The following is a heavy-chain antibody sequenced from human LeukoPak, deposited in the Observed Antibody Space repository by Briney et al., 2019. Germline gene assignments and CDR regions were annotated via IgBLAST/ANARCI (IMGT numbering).Heavy chain of an antibody. CDR1: GGTFSSYA. J-gene: IGHJ5*02. V-gene: IGHV1-69*13. Sequence: SVKVSCKASGGTFSSYAISWVRQAPEQGLEWMGGIIPIFGTANYAQKFQGRVTITADESTSTAYMELSSLRSEDTAVYYCAGGTPLGYWFDPWGQGTLVTVSS. CDR3: AGGTPLGYWFDP. CDR2: IIPIFGTA. D-gene: IGHD7-27*01.